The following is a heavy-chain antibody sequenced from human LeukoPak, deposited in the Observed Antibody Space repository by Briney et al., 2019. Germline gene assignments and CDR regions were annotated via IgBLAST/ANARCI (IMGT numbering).Heavy chain of an antibody. CDR2: ISYDRSNK. Sequence: TGGSLRLSCAASGFTFSSYGMHWVRQAPAKGLEWVAIISYDRSNKYYADSVKGRFTISRDNSKNTLYLQMNSLRAEDTAVYYCAKSTTVTQRGYFDYWGQGTLVTVSS. D-gene: IGHD4-17*01. CDR3: AKSTTVTQRGYFDY. CDR1: GFTFSSYG. J-gene: IGHJ4*02. V-gene: IGHV3-30*18.